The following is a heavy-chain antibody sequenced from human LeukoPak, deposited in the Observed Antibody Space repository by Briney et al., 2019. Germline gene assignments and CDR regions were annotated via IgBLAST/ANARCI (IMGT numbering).Heavy chain of an antibody. J-gene: IGHJ3*02. CDR2: INHSGST. Sequence: SETLSLTCAVYGGSFSGYYWSWIRQPPGKGLEWIGEINHSGSTNYNPSLKSRVTISVDTSKNQFSLKLSSVTAADTAVYYCARDRPPPRYYYDSSGYYHDAFDIWGQGTMVTVSS. CDR3: ARDRPPPRYYYDSSGYYHDAFDI. V-gene: IGHV4-34*01. D-gene: IGHD3-22*01. CDR1: GGSFSGYY.